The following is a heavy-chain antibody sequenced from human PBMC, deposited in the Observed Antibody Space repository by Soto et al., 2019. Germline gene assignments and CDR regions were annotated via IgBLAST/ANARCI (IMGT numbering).Heavy chain of an antibody. CDR3: ARDSSSSGYYYYYYGMDV. J-gene: IGHJ6*02. CDR2: IYPGDSDT. V-gene: IGHV5-51*01. D-gene: IGHD6-6*01. CDR1: GNSFTSYW. Sequence: GESLKISCKGSGNSFTSYWIGWVRQMPGKGLEWMGIIYPGDSDTRYSPSFQGQVTISVDKSISTAYLQWSSLKASDTAIYYCARDSSSSGYYYYYYGMDVWGQGTTVTVSS.